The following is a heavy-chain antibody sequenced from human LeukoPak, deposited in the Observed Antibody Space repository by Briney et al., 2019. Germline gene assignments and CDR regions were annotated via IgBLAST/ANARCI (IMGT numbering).Heavy chain of an antibody. CDR3: ARDFEGVATSKPTHDAFDI. J-gene: IGHJ3*02. V-gene: IGHV4-34*01. CDR2: INHSGST. D-gene: IGHD5-12*01. CDR1: GGSFSGYY. Sequence: SEPLSLACAVYGGSFSGYYWSWIRQPPGKGLEWIGEINHSGSTNYNPSLKSRVTISVDTSKNQFSLKLSSVTAADTAVYYCARDFEGVATSKPTHDAFDIWGQGTMVTVSS.